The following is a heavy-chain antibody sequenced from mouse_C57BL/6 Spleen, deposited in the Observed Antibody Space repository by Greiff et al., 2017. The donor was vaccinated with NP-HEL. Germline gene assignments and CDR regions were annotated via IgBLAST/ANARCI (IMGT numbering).Heavy chain of an antibody. CDR2: ISNGGGST. CDR1: GFTFSDYY. V-gene: IGHV5-12*01. D-gene: IGHD6-1*01. Sequence: EVQVVESGGGLVQPGGSLKLSCAASGFTFSDYYMYWVRQTPEKRLEWVAYISNGGGSTYYPDTVKGRFTISRDNAKNTLYLQMSRLKSEDTAMYYCARHAILYAMDYWGQGTSVTVSS. CDR3: ARHAILYAMDY. J-gene: IGHJ4*01.